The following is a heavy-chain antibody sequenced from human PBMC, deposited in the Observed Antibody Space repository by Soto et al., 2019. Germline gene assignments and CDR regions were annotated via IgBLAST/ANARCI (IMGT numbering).Heavy chain of an antibody. D-gene: IGHD3-10*01. V-gene: IGHV4-31*03. Sequence: SETLSLTCTVSGGSISSGGYYWSWIRQHPGKGLEWIGYIYYSGSTYYNPSLKSRVTISIDTSKNQFSLKLSSVTAADTAVYYCARGGGDQYFDYWGQGTLVTVSS. CDR3: ARGGGDQYFDY. CDR1: GGSISSGGYY. CDR2: IYYSGST. J-gene: IGHJ4*02.